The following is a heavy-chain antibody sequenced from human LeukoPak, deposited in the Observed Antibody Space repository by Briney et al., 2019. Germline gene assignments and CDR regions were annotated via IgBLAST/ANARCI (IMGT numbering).Heavy chain of an antibody. CDR2: INPNSGGT. D-gene: IGHD3-22*01. CDR1: GYTFTGHY. J-gene: IGHJ4*02. V-gene: IGHV1-2*02. Sequence: GASVKVSCKASGYTFTGHYMHWVRQAPGQGLEWMGWINPNSGGTNYAQKFQGRVTMTRDTSISTAYMELNRLRSDDTAVYYCARSERYYYDSSGSDYFDYWGQGTLVTVSS. CDR3: ARSERYYYDSSGSDYFDY.